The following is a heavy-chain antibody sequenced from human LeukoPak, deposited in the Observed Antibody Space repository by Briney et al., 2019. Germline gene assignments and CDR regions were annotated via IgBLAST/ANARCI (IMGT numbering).Heavy chain of an antibody. V-gene: IGHV3-30*02. Sequence: PGRSLRLSCAASGFTFSSYGMHWVRQAPGKGLEWVAFIRYDGSNKYYADSVKGRFTISRDNSKNTLCLQMNSLRAEDTAVYYCAKDRRIAARLGFDYWGQGTLVTVSS. J-gene: IGHJ4*02. D-gene: IGHD6-6*01. CDR1: GFTFSSYG. CDR3: AKDRRIAARLGFDY. CDR2: IRYDGSNK.